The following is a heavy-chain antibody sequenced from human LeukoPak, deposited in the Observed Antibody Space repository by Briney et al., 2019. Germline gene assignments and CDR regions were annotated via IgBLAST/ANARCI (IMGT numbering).Heavy chain of an antibody. V-gene: IGHV3-23*01. CDR2: VSGSGGST. Sequence: GGSLTLSCAASGFTFSSYAMSWVRHAPGKGLEWDSSVSGSGGSTFYADSVKGWLTLYRDNSKNTLYLQMNSLRAEDTAVYYCAKDSNVEVTMIVVVTKFDYWGQGTLVTVSS. CDR3: AKDSNVEVTMIVVVTKFDY. J-gene: IGHJ4*02. CDR1: GFTFSSYA. D-gene: IGHD3-22*01.